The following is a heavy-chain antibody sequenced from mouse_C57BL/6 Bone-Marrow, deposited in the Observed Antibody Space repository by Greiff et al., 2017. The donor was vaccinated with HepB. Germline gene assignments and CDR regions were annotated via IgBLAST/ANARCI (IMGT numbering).Heavy chain of an antibody. CDR1: GYTFTDYE. CDR2: IDPETGCT. J-gene: IGHJ2*01. Sequence: VQLQQSGAELVRPGASVTLSCKASGYTFTDYEMHWVKQTPVHGLEWIGAIDPETGCTAYNQKFKGKAILTADKSSSTAYMELSSLTSEDSAVYYCTRGLRLLFDYWGQGTTLTVSS. CDR3: TRGLRLLFDY. V-gene: IGHV1-15*01. D-gene: IGHD3-2*02.